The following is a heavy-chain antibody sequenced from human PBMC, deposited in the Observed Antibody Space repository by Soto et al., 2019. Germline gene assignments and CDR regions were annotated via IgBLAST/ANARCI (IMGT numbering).Heavy chain of an antibody. J-gene: IGHJ6*02. D-gene: IGHD2-8*02. CDR3: AKILSLTTHYWYGMDV. CDR1: GFTFSNDW. Sequence: GGSLRLSCAASGFTFSNDWMHWVRQAAGKGLVWVSRINMDGSSTNYADSVKGRFTISRDNSKNTLHLQMNSLRVEDSAVYYCAKILSLTTHYWYGMDVWGQGATVTVSS. V-gene: IGHV3-74*01. CDR2: INMDGSST.